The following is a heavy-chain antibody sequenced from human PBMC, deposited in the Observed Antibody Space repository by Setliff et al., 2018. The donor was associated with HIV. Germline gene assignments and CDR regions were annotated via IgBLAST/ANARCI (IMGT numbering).Heavy chain of an antibody. J-gene: IGHJ3*02. CDR2: INESGTS. V-gene: IGHV4-34*01. CDR1: GGSFSDYN. Sequence: KTSETLSLTCAVYGGSFSDYNWSWIRQPPGKGLEWIGEINESGTSNSNPSLESRVTMSVDASKTHFSLKLSSVTAADTAVYFCATQSRSIDAFDIWGQGTMVTVSS. CDR3: ATQSRSIDAFDI.